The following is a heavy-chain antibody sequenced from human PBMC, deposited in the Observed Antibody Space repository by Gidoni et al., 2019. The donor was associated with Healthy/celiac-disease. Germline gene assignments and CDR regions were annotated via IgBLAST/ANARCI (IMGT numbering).Heavy chain of an antibody. CDR3: ATSRYDFWSGYNGG. D-gene: IGHD3-3*01. V-gene: IGHV4-34*01. Sequence: QVQLQQWGAGLCKPSETRSLTCALYGGSFSGYYWSWIRQPPGKGLEWIGEINHSGSTNYNPSLKSRVTISVDTSKNQFSLKLSSVTAADTAVYSCATSRYDFWSGYNGGWGQGTLVTVSS. CDR2: INHSGST. J-gene: IGHJ4*02. CDR1: GGSFSGYY.